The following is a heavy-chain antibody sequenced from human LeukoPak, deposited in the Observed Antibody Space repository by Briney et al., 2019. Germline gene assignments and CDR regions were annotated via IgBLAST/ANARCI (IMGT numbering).Heavy chain of an antibody. CDR3: ARSKYFYDSNGYYAFDY. Sequence: PSETLSLTCTVSGDSMSGYYWSWIRQPPGKGLEWIGYIYYSGSTNYNPSLKSRVTISVDTSKNQFSLKLSSVTAADTAVYYCARSKYFYDSNGYYAFDYWGQGTLVTVSS. CDR1: GDSMSGYY. V-gene: IGHV4-59*01. CDR2: IYYSGST. J-gene: IGHJ4*02. D-gene: IGHD3-22*01.